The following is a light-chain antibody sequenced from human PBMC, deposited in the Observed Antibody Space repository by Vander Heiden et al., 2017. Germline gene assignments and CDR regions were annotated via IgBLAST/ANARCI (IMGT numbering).Light chain of an antibody. CDR3: SSYASSSTVI. CDR2: GVV. J-gene: IGLJ2*01. Sequence: QSALTQPASVSGSPGQSITISCTGTSSNVGGYNYVSWYQQYPGKAPKLLIYGVVNRGSGISNRFSGSKSGNTASLTISGLQTGDEADYYCSSYASSSTVIFGGGTKLTVL. CDR1: SSNVGGYNY. V-gene: IGLV2-14*03.